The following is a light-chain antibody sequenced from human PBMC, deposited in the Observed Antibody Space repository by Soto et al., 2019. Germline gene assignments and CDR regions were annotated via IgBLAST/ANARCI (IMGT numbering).Light chain of an antibody. J-gene: IGLJ1*01. Sequence: LTQPVSVSGSPGQSITMSCTGTSSDVGAYNYVYWYRQHPGKAPKLIIYDVSNRPSGVSNRFSGSKSGNTASLIISGLQAEDEADYYCTSYTSSSGYVFGTGTKVTVL. CDR1: SSDVGAYNY. CDR3: TSYTSSSGYV. CDR2: DVS. V-gene: IGLV2-14*01.